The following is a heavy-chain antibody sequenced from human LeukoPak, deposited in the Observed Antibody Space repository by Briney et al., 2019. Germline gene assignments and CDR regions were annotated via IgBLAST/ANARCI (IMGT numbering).Heavy chain of an antibody. CDR1: GFTFSSYA. CDR2: TSFDGSEV. J-gene: IGHJ4*02. CDR3: ARDPAGYSSGWYYFDY. V-gene: IGHV3-30*14. D-gene: IGHD6-19*01. Sequence: GGSLRLSCAASGFTFSSYAMHWVRQAPGKGLEWVAVTSFDGSEVFFADSVKGRFTISRDNSKNTLYLQMNSLRAEDTAVYYCARDPAGYSSGWYYFDYWGQGTLVTVSS.